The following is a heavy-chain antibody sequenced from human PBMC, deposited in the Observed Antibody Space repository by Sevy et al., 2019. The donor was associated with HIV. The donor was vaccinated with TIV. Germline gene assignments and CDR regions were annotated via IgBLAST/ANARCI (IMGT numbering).Heavy chain of an antibody. Sequence: SETLSLTCTVSGGSISSYYWSWIRQPAGKGLEWIGRIYTSGSTNYNPSLKSRVTMSVDTSKNKFSLKLSSVTAADTAVYYCARDRPTVVTFYYYCGMDVWGQGTTVTVSS. V-gene: IGHV4-4*07. CDR2: IYTSGST. CDR3: ARDRPTVVTFYYYCGMDV. CDR1: GGSISSYY. D-gene: IGHD4-17*01. J-gene: IGHJ6*02.